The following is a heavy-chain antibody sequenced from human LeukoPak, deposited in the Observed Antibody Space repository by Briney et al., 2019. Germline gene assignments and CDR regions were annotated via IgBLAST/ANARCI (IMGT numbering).Heavy chain of an antibody. V-gene: IGHV3-7*01. D-gene: IGHD3-22*01. Sequence: GGSLRLSCEGSGFTFSNYWMGWVRQAPGKGLQWVANIRTDGSEKYYVDSVKGRFTISRDNAKNSLYLQMNSLRAEDTAVYYCATYSSLNRREFQFWGQGTLLTVSS. J-gene: IGHJ1*01. CDR1: GFTFSNYW. CDR2: IRTDGSEK. CDR3: ATYSSLNRREFQF.